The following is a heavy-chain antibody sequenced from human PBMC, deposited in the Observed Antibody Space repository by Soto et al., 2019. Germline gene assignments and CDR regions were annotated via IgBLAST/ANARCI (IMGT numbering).Heavy chain of an antibody. CDR3: AREDGIVGATSAFDY. CDR1: GFSFGTYN. J-gene: IGHJ4*02. CDR2: INGRGNYI. D-gene: IGHD1-26*01. Sequence: EVQLVESGGGLVTPGGSLRLSCAASGFSFGTYNMNWVRQAPGKGLEWVSSINGRGNYIYYADSLKGRFTISRDNAKKSLYRQMNSLRAEDTAVYYCAREDGIVGATSAFDYWGQGTLVTVSS. V-gene: IGHV3-21*01.